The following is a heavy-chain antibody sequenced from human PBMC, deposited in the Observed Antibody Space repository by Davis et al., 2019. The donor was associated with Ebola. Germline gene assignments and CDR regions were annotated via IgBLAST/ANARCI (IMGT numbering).Heavy chain of an antibody. J-gene: IGHJ5*02. CDR2: IYYSGST. CDR3: ARGPQWLTSGWFDP. D-gene: IGHD6-19*01. V-gene: IGHV4-59*01. CDR1: GGSISSYY. Sequence: PSETLSLTCTVSGGSISSYYWSWIRQPPGKGLEWIGYIYYSGSTNYNPSLKSRVTISVDTSKNQFSLKLSSVTAADTAVYYCARGPQWLTSGWFDPWGQGTLVTVSS.